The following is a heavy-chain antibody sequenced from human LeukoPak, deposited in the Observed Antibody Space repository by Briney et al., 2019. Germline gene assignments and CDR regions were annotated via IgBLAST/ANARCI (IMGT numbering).Heavy chain of an antibody. V-gene: IGHV3-48*03. J-gene: IGHJ6*02. D-gene: IGHD5-24*01. Sequence: GGSLRLSCAASGVTFSSYEMTWVRQAPGQGLEWVSNISSSDTTIHYADSVKGRFTISRDNARNSLYLQMNSLRAEDTAVYYCARSRRDNYYYYYGMDVWGQGTTVTVSS. CDR2: ISSSDTTI. CDR1: GVTFSSYE. CDR3: ARSRRDNYYYYYGMDV.